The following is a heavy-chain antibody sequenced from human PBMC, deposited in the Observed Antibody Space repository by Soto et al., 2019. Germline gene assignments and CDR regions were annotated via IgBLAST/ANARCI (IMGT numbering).Heavy chain of an antibody. V-gene: IGHV1-3*01. CDR2: INAGNGNT. CDR3: ARDSRIVATPAMGSVGFDP. Sequence: VASVKVSCKASGYTFTSYAMHWVRQAPGQRLEWMGWINAGNGNTKYSQKFQGRVTITRDTSASTAYMELSSLRSEDTAVYYCARDSRIVATPAMGSVGFDPWGQGTQVTVSS. CDR1: GYTFTSYA. D-gene: IGHD2-2*01. J-gene: IGHJ5*02.